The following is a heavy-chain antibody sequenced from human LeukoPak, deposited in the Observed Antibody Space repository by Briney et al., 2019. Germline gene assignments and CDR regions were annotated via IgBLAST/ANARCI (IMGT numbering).Heavy chain of an antibody. J-gene: IGHJ4*02. D-gene: IGHD3-3*01. CDR1: GYSFTSYW. Sequence: GESLKISCKGSGYSFTSYWIGWVRQMPGKGLEWMGIIYPGDSDTRYSPSFQGQVTISADKSISTAYLQWSSLKASDTAMYYCARLAYDFWSGYHFDYWGQGTLVTVSS. CDR3: ARLAYDFWSGYHFDY. CDR2: IYPGDSDT. V-gene: IGHV5-51*01.